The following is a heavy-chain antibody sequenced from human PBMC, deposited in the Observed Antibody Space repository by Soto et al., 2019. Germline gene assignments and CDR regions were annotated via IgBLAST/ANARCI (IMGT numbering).Heavy chain of an antibody. Sequence: ASVKVSCKASGYTFTSYGISWVRQAPGQRLEWMGWISAGNGNTKYSQKFQGRVTITRDTSASTAYMELSSLRSEDTAVYYCARANNWNRNWYFDLWGRGTLVTVSS. CDR1: GYTFTSYG. CDR2: ISAGNGNT. CDR3: ARANNWNRNWYFDL. J-gene: IGHJ2*01. V-gene: IGHV1-3*01. D-gene: IGHD1-20*01.